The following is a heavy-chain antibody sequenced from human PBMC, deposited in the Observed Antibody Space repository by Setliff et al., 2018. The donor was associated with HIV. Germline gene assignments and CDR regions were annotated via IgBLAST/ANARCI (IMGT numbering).Heavy chain of an antibody. J-gene: IGHJ3*02. Sequence: GASVKVSCKASGYTFTSYDINWVRQATGQGLEWMGWMNPNSGNTGYAPKFQGRVTMTRNTSISTAYMELRSLRSEDTAVYYCARGSSYSSSWYVFRPQALNDAFDIWAQGTMVTVSS. CDR1: GYTFTSYD. CDR3: ARGSSYSSSWYVFRPQALNDAFDI. D-gene: IGHD6-13*01. CDR2: MNPNSGNT. V-gene: IGHV1-8*02.